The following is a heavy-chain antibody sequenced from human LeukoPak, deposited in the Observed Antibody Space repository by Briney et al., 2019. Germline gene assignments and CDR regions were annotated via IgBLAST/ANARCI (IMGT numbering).Heavy chain of an antibody. J-gene: IGHJ4*02. V-gene: IGHV3-74*01. CDR1: GFTFSSHW. CDR2: IKSDGSST. CDR3: ARGYYYGL. D-gene: IGHD3-10*01. Sequence: GGTLSLSCVASGFTFSSHWMHWVRQAPGKGLVWVSRIKSDGSSTSYADSVKGRFTISRDNAKNTLYLQMNSLRAEDTAVYYCARGYYYGLWGQGTLVTVSS.